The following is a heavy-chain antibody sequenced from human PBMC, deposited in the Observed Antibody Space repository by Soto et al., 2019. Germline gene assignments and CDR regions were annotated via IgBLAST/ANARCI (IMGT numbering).Heavy chain of an antibody. Sequence: SETLSLTCTVSGASMNSYHWSWIRQPAGKGLEWIGHIHSSGSTNYNPSLKSRVTMSVDTSKNQFSLRLMSLTAADTAVYYCVRPDSSGYYPYWGQGTLVTVSS. V-gene: IGHV4-4*07. CDR3: VRPDSSGYYPY. J-gene: IGHJ4*02. D-gene: IGHD3-22*01. CDR1: GASMNSYH. CDR2: IHSSGST.